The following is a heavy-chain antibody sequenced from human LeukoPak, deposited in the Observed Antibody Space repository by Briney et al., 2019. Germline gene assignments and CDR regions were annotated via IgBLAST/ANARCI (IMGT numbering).Heavy chain of an antibody. J-gene: IGHJ3*02. CDR2: ISSSGSTI. CDR1: GFTFSDYY. Sequence: GGSLRLSCAASGFTFSDYYMSWSRQAPGKGLEWVSYISSSGSTIYYADSVKGRFTISRDNAKNSLYLQMNSLRAEDTAVYYCASPPLYDAFDIWGQGTMVPVSS. V-gene: IGHV3-11*01. CDR3: ASPPLYDAFDI.